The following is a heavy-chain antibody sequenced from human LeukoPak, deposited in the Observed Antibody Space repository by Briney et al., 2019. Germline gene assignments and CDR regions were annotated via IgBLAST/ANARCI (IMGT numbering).Heavy chain of an antibody. J-gene: IGHJ4*02. CDR1: GSTFSSYA. D-gene: IGHD6-19*01. CDR3: AMGGAVATFNF. V-gene: IGHV3-23*01. CDR2: ISGRDGST. Sequence: PGGSLRLSCAASGSTFSSYAMSWVRQAPGKGLEWVSAISGRDGSTYYADSVKGRFTISRDNSKNTGFLQMKSLGAEDTAVYYCAMGGAVATFNFWGQGTPVSVSS.